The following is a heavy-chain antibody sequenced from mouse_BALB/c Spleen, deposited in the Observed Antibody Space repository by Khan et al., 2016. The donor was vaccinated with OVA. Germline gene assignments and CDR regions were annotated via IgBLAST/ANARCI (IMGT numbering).Heavy chain of an antibody. Sequence: QIQLVQSGPELKKPGETVKISCKASGYTFTNYGMNWVKQAPGKGLKWMGWINTYTGEPTSTDDFTGRFAFSLDTSASTAFLQLNNLENEEMATYFCARGASYWYFDVWGAGTTVTVSS. CDR1: GYTFTNYG. J-gene: IGHJ1*01. CDR2: INTYTGEP. V-gene: IGHV9-1*02. CDR3: ARGASYWYFDV.